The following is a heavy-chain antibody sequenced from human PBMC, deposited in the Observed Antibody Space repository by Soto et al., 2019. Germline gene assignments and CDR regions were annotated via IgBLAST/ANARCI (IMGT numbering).Heavy chain of an antibody. J-gene: IGHJ3*02. Sequence: QVQLVESGAEVKKPGSSVKVSCKASGGTFSSYDISWVRQAPGQGLEWMGGIIPIFGTANYEQKFQGRVTITVDESTSTAYVELSSLRSEDTAVYYCARKNWHYGTFDIWGQGTMVTVSS. CDR2: IIPIFGTA. D-gene: IGHD1-7*01. CDR3: ARKNWHYGTFDI. V-gene: IGHV1-69*01. CDR1: GGTFSSYD.